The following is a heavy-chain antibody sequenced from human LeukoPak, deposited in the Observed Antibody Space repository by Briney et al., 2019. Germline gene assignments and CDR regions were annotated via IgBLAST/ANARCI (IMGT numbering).Heavy chain of an antibody. CDR1: GFTFTVYN. CDR3: AREYYYGSGNYYNRIDY. Sequence: GASVKVSCKASGFTFTVYNIHWVRQAPGQGLEWMGWINPNSGGTNYAQKFQGRVTMTRDTSISTAYMELSRLRSDDTAVYYCAREYYYGSGNYYNRIDYWGQGTLVTVSS. V-gene: IGHV1-2*02. CDR2: INPNSGGT. J-gene: IGHJ4*02. D-gene: IGHD3-10*01.